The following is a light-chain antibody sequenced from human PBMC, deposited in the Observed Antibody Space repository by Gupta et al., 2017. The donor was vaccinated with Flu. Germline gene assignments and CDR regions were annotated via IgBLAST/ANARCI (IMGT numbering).Light chain of an antibody. CDR2: MAS. CDR3: QNYKGVSRA. Sequence: DIQMTQSPSTLSASVGDRVIITCRASQSVDTCLAWYQQKPGKAPKLLIYMASTLQSGVPSRFSGSGSGTEFTLTISSLQPDDFATYHCQNYKGVSRAFGQGTKVEMK. V-gene: IGKV1-5*03. J-gene: IGKJ1*01. CDR1: QSVDTC.